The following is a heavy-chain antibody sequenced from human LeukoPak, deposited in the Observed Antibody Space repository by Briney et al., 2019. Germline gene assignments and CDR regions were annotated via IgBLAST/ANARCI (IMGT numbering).Heavy chain of an antibody. V-gene: IGHV3-30*04. J-gene: IGHJ4*02. CDR2: ISYDGSNK. D-gene: IGHD3-22*01. CDR3: ARDIDPYVVVTTIDY. CDR1: GFTFSSYA. Sequence: GGSLRLSCAASGFTFSSYAMHWVRQAPGKGLEWVAVISYDGSNKYYADSVKGRFTISRDNSKNTLYLQMNSLRAEDTAVYYRARDIDPYVVVTTIDYWGQGTLVTVSS.